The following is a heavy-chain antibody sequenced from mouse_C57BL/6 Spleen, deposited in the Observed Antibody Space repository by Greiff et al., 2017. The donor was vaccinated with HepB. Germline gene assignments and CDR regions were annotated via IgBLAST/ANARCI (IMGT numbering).Heavy chain of an antibody. CDR2: ISSGGDYI. D-gene: IGHD1-1*01. Sequence: EVKLMESGEGLVKPGGSLKLSCAASGFTFSSYAMSWVRQTPEKRLEWVAYISSGGDYIYYADTVKGRFTISRDNARNTLYLQMSSLKSEDSAMYCCTRAIATVGWYFDVWGTGTTVTVSS. J-gene: IGHJ1*03. V-gene: IGHV5-9-1*02. CDR3: TRAIATVGWYFDV. CDR1: GFTFSSYA.